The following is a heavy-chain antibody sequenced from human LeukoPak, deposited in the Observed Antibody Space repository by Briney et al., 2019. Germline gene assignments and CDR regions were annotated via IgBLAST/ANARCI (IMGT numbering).Heavy chain of an antibody. D-gene: IGHD1-26*01. Sequence: GGSLRLSCAASGFTSDDYGMSWVRQAPGKGLEWVSGIHRNGGSTGYADSVKGRFTISRDNAKNSPYLQMNSLRAEDTALYHCARGSSNFDYWGQGTLVTVSS. CDR1: GFTSDDYG. J-gene: IGHJ4*02. CDR3: ARGSSNFDY. CDR2: IHRNGGST. V-gene: IGHV3-20*01.